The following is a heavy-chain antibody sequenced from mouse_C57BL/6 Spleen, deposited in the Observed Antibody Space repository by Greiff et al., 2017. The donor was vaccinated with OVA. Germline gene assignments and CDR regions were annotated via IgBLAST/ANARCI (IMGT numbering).Heavy chain of an antibody. CDR1: GVDFSRYW. CDR2: INPDSSTI. D-gene: IGHD2-12*01. Sequence: AGGGVDFSRYWMSWVRRAPGKGLEWIGEINPDSSTINYAPSLKDKFIISRDNAKNTLYLQMSKVRSEDTALYYCASFLYDGDWYFDVWGTGTTVTVSS. V-gene: IGHV4-1*01. CDR3: ASFLYDGDWYFDV. J-gene: IGHJ1*03.